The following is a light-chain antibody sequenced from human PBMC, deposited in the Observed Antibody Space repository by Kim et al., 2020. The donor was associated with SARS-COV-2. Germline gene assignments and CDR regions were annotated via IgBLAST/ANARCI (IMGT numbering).Light chain of an antibody. Sequence: EIVLTQSPGTLSLSPGERLTLSCRASQTVSNIYLAWYQQKPGQPPRLLIYGASSRAPGVPDSFSGSGSGTDFTLTISRLEPEDFAVYYCHLYEGPFGGGTKLEIK. CDR2: GAS. V-gene: IGKV3-20*01. CDR3: HLYEGP. CDR1: QTVSNIY. J-gene: IGKJ4*01.